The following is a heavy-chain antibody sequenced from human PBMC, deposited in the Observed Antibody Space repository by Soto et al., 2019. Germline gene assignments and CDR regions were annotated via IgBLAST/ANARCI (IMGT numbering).Heavy chain of an antibody. J-gene: IGHJ4*02. V-gene: IGHV1-69*13. Sequence: SVKVSCKASGGTFSSYAISWVRQAPGQGLEWMGGIIPIFGTANYAQKFQGRVTITADESTSTAYMELSSLRSEDTAVYYCARSLTSGSYYNPSNYFDYWGQGTLVTVSS. CDR3: ARSLTSGSYYNPSNYFDY. CDR1: GGTFSSYA. D-gene: IGHD3-10*01. CDR2: IIPIFGTA.